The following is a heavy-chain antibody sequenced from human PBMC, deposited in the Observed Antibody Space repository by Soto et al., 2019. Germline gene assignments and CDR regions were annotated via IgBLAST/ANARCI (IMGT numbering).Heavy chain of an antibody. J-gene: IGHJ6*02. CDR2: ISYDGSNK. D-gene: IGHD1-20*01. Sequence: HPGGSLRLSCAASGFTFSSYGMHWVRQAPGKGLEWVAVISYDGSNKYYADSVKGRFTISRDNSKNTLYLQMNSLRAEDTAVYYCAKESSWITGTDYYYYGMDVWGQGTTVTVSS. V-gene: IGHV3-30*18. CDR3: AKESSWITGTDYYYYGMDV. CDR1: GFTFSSYG.